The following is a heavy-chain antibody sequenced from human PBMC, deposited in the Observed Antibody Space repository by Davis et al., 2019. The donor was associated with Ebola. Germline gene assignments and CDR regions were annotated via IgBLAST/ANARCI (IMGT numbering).Heavy chain of an antibody. CDR2: IYSGGTT. Sequence: PGGSLRLFCAAFGFTVSNNYMSWVRQAPGKGLEWVSVIYSGGTTYHADSVKGRFSTSRDDSKNTLYLQMNSLSVDDTAVYYCARGGWDSAMVVAAIPLFDYWGQGTLVTVSS. CDR1: GFTVSNNY. CDR3: ARGGWDSAMVVAAIPLFDY. D-gene: IGHD2-15*01. J-gene: IGHJ4*02. V-gene: IGHV3-66*02.